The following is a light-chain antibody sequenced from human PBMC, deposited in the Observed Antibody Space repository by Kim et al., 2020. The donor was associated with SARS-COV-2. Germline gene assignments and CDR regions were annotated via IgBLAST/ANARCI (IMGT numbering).Light chain of an antibody. CDR3: TSYTGADTVI. CDR1: SSLVGDYNY. J-gene: IGLJ2*01. Sequence: QSALTQPASVSGSPGQSITISCTGTSSLVGDYNYVSWYQQHPDKAPKLIIYDVSYRPSGVSNLFSGSKSGNTASLTLSGLQAADEADYYCTSYTGADTVIFGGGTQLTVL. V-gene: IGLV2-14*03. CDR2: DVS.